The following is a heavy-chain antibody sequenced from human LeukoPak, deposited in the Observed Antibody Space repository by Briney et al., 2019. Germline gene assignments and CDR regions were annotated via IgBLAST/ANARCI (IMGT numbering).Heavy chain of an antibody. Sequence: GGSLRLSCAASGFTFSSYAMSWVRQAPGKGLEWVSAISGSGGSTYYADSVKGRFTISRDNSKNTLYLQMNSLRAEDTAVYYCVNWLSDYGFDYWGQGTLVTVSS. CDR3: VNWLSDYGFDY. V-gene: IGHV3-23*01. CDR1: GFTFSSYA. J-gene: IGHJ4*02. D-gene: IGHD3-9*01. CDR2: ISGSGGST.